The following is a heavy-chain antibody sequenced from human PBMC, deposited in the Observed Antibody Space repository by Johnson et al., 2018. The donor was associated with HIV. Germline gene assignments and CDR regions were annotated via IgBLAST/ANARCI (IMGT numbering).Heavy chain of an antibody. CDR2: INGDGSST. J-gene: IGHJ3*02. V-gene: IGHV3-20*04. Sequence: VQLVESGGGVVRPGGSLRLSCAASGFTFDDYGMSWVRQAPGKGLEWVSGINGDGSSTTYADSVKGRFTISRDNAKNTVYLQMNSLRVEDTAVYYCGRPGNFDIWGLGTMVTVSS. CDR1: GFTFDDYG. D-gene: IGHD4-23*01. CDR3: GRPGNFDI.